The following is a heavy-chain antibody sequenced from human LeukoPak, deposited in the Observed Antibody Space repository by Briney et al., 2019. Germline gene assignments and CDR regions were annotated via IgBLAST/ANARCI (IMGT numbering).Heavy chain of an antibody. CDR2: ISSSSSYI. Sequence: PGGSLRLSCVASGFTISSNYMSWVRRAPGKGLEWVSSISSSSSYIYYADSVKGRFTISRDNAKNSLYLQMNSLRAEDTAVYYCARDDRPSPPDYWGQGTLVTVSS. CDR1: GFTISSNY. CDR3: ARDDRPSPPDY. J-gene: IGHJ4*02. V-gene: IGHV3-21*01.